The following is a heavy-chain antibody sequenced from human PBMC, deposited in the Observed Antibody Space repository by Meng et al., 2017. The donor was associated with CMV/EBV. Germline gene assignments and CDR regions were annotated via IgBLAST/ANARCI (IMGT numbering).Heavy chain of an antibody. CDR2: INPSGGST. Sequence: ASVKVSCKASGYTFTSHYMHWVRQAPGQGLEWMGIINPSGGSTSYAQKFQGRVTMTRDTSTSTVYMELSSLRSEDTAVYYCARVPAAKSSLYYYYGMDVWGQGTTVTVSS. J-gene: IGHJ6*02. V-gene: IGHV1-46*01. CDR1: GYTFTSHY. CDR3: ARVPAAKSSLYYYYGMDV. D-gene: IGHD2-2*01.